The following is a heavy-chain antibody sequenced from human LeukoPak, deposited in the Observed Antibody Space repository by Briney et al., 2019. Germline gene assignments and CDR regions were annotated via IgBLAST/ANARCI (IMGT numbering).Heavy chain of an antibody. Sequence: GGSLRLSCAASGFTFSTYGMHWVRQAPGKGLEWVAGIAYDGNNKFYADSVKGRFTTSRDNSKNTLFLQMNSLRAEDTAVYYCAKDENSSGLSHWGQGTLVTVSS. CDR2: IAYDGNNK. CDR1: GFTFSTYG. J-gene: IGHJ4*02. V-gene: IGHV3-30*18. D-gene: IGHD3-22*01. CDR3: AKDENSSGLSH.